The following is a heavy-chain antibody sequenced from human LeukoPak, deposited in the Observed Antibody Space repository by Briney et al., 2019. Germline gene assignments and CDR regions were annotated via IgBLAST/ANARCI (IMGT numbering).Heavy chain of an antibody. CDR3: AREYSSSSGSVSDY. CDR2: IASSSSTI. CDR1: GFTFSSYN. V-gene: IGHV3-48*02. Sequence: GGSLRLSCAASGFTFSSYNMNWVRQAPGKGLEWVSYIASSSSTIYYADSVKGRFTISRDNAKNSLYLQMNSLRDEDTAVYYCAREYSSSSGSVSDYWGQGTLVTVSS. D-gene: IGHD6-6*01. J-gene: IGHJ4*02.